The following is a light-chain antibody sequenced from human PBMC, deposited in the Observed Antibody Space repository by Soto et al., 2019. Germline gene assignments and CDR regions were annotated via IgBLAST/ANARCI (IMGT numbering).Light chain of an antibody. J-gene: IGKJ1*01. CDR3: MQGTNWPWT. Sequence: DVVLTQSPLSLPLALGQPASIACRSSQGLVHRDGHTYLPWVHLRPGQSPSRLIYTVSNWDSGVPDRFSGYGSGTDFTLKISRVEAEDVVTYYCMQGTNWPWTLGQGTKGEI. CDR2: TVS. V-gene: IGKV2-30*02. CDR1: QGLVHRDGHTY.